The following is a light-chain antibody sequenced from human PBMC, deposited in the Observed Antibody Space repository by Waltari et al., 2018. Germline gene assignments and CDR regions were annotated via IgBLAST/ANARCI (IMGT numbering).Light chain of an antibody. CDR1: QSIITF. CDR3: QQSYSSPLT. CDR2: AAS. V-gene: IGKV1-39*01. J-gene: IGKJ5*01. Sequence: DIPMTQSPSYLSASVGDRVTITCRASQSIITFLNWYQQKPGKAPNLLIFAASNLQSGVPSRFSGSGSGSEFTLIINNLQPEDFATYYCQQSYSSPLTFGQGTRLEIK.